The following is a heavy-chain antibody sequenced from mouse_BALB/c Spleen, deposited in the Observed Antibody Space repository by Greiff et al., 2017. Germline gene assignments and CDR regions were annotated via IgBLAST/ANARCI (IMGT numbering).Heavy chain of an antibody. V-gene: IGHV1-82*01. CDR1: GYAFSSSW. CDR3: ARYRYDWYFDV. J-gene: IGHJ1*01. D-gene: IGHD2-14*01. Sequence: QVQLQQSGPELVKPGASVKISCKASGYAFSSSWMNWVKQRPGQGLEWIGRIYPGDGDTNYNGKFKGKATLTADKSSSTAYMQLSSLTSVDSAVYFCARYRYDWYFDVWGAGTSVTVSS. CDR2: IYPGDGDT.